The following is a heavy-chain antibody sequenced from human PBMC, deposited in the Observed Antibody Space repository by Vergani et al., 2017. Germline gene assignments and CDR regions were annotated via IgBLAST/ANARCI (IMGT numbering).Heavy chain of an antibody. CDR2: IDPSYSYT. CDR1: GYSFTSYW. V-gene: IGHV5-10-1*03. D-gene: IGHD3-22*01. J-gene: IGHJ5*02. CDR3: ARVGWSYYDSSGYYHATGGWFDP. Sequence: EVQLVQSGAEVKKPGESLRISCKGSGYSFTSYWISWVRQMPGKALECVGWIDPSYSYTNYSPSFQGHVTISADKSISTAYLQWSSLKASDTAMYYCARVGWSYYDSSGYYHATGGWFDPWNRGRLVTVSS.